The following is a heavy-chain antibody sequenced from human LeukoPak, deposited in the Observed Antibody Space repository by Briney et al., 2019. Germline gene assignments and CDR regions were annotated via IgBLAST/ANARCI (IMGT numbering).Heavy chain of an antibody. CDR2: IKQDGSEK. D-gene: IGHD3-22*01. V-gene: IGHV3-7*01. Sequence: GRSLRLSCAASGFTFSSYWMSWVRQAPGKGLEWVANIKQDGSEKYYVDSVKGRFTISRDNAKNSLYLQMNSLRAEDTAVYYCAREEYYYDSSGDWQPSYYFDYWGQGTLVTVSS. J-gene: IGHJ4*02. CDR3: AREEYYYDSSGDWQPSYYFDY. CDR1: GFTFSSYW.